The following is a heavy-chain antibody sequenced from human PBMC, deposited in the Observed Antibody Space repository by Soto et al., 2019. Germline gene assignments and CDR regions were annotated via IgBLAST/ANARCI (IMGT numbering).Heavy chain of an antibody. CDR2: IYWDDDK. CDR1: GFSLSTSGVD. CDR3: AHIPSDHQDVVSVGFDY. J-gene: IGHJ4*02. D-gene: IGHD1-26*01. V-gene: IGHV2-5*02. Sequence: QITLKESGPTLVKPTQTLTLTCTFSGFSLSTSGVDVGWIRQPPGKALEWLALIYWDDDKRYSPSLKSRLTITMATSKTQVVLTMTNMDPVDTATYYCAHIPSDHQDVVSVGFDYWRQGTLVTVSS.